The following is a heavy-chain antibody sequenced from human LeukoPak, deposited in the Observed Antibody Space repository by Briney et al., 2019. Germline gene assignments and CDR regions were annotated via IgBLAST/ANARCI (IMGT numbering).Heavy chain of an antibody. V-gene: IGHV3-33*06. CDR3: AKGPGYNYGYDYYYYMDV. Sequence: PGGSLRLSCAASGFTFSSYGMHWVRQAPGKGLEWVAVIWYDGSDKYYADSVKGRFTISRDNSKNTLYLQMNRLRAEDTAVYYCAKGPGYNYGYDYYYYMDVWGKGTTVTVSS. CDR1: GFTFSSYG. D-gene: IGHD5-18*01. CDR2: IWYDGSDK. J-gene: IGHJ6*03.